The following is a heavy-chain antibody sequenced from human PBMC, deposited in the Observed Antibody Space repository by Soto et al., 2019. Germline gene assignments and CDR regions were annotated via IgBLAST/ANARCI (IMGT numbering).Heavy chain of an antibody. J-gene: IGHJ4*02. CDR2: ISGSGGST. Sequence: GGSLILSCAASGFTFSSYAMSWVRQAPGKGLEWVSAISGSGGSTYYADSVKGRFTISRDNSKNTLYLQMNSLRAEDTAVYYCAKDRQYYGSGNNWGQGTLVTVS. D-gene: IGHD3-10*01. CDR3: AKDRQYYGSGNN. V-gene: IGHV3-23*01. CDR1: GFTFSSYA.